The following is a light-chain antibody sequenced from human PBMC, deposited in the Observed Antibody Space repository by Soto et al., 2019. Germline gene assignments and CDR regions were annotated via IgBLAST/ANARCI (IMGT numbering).Light chain of an antibody. CDR2: KTS. CDR3: QQYKSYSYT. Sequence: DIQMTQSPSTLSASLGDKVTITCRASQSISNWLAWYQQKPGKAPKLLIYKTSSLESGVPLRFSGSGSGTEFTLTISSLQPDDFASYYCQQYKSYSYTFGQGTKLEIK. J-gene: IGKJ2*01. V-gene: IGKV1-5*03. CDR1: QSISNW.